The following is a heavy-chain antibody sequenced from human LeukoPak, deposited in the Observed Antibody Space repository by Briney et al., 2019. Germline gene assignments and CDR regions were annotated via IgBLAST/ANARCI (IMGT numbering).Heavy chain of an antibody. CDR3: ARDPPFGYRTPHFDY. J-gene: IGHJ4*02. CDR2: INAGNGNT. V-gene: IGHV1-3*01. CDR1: GYTFTSYA. D-gene: IGHD5-18*01. Sequence: ASVKVSCKASGYTFTSYAMHWVRQAPGQRLEWMGWINAGNGNTKYSQKFQGRVTITRDTSASTAYMELSSLRSEDTAVYYCARDPPFGYRTPHFDYWGQGTLVTVPS.